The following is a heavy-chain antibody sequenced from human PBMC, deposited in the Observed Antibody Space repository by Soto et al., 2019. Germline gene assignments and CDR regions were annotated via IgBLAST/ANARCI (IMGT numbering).Heavy chain of an antibody. J-gene: IGHJ6*02. V-gene: IGHV3-33*01. CDR3: ARDVYYYGMDV. CDR1: GFTFSSYG. CDR2: IWYDGSNK. Sequence: GGSLRLSCAASGFTFSSYGMHWVRQAPGKGLEWVAVIWYDGSNKYYADSVKGRFTISRDNSKNTLYLQMNSLRAEDTAVYYCARDVYYYGMDVWGQGTTVTVSS.